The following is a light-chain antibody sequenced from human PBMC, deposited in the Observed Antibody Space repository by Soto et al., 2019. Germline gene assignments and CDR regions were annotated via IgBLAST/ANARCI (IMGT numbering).Light chain of an antibody. J-gene: IGLJ2*01. Sequence: QSVLTQAPSASGTPGQRVTISCSGSSSNIGSDSVNWYQQLPGTAPKLLIYNNNQRPSGVPDRFSGSKSGTSASLAISGLQSEDEADYYCAAWDDSLTGVVFGGGTKLTVL. CDR1: SSNIGSDS. V-gene: IGLV1-44*01. CDR2: NNN. CDR3: AAWDDSLTGVV.